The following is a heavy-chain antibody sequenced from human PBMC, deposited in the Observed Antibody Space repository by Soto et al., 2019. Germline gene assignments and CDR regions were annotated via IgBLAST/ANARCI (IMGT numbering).Heavy chain of an antibody. D-gene: IGHD2-2*01. Sequence: GGSLRLSCSASGFIFSTFGMFRVRQGPGKGLEYVASIVFNGGVCYYAYPVKVSFTVSMDNSNIMLYLQMSSLKIEHTAVYYCVRGPSEGSPPLGPLHXWGQAKLLTVSX. CDR3: VRGPSEGSPPLGPLHX. CDR1: GFIFSTFG. CDR2: IVFNGGVC. V-gene: IGHV3-64D*06. J-gene: IGHJ4*02.